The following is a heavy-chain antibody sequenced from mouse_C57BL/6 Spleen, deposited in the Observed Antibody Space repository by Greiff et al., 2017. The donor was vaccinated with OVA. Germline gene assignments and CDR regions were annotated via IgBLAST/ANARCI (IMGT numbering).Heavy chain of an antibody. D-gene: IGHD1-1*01. CDR2: FDPNSGGT. CDR1: GYTFTSYW. CDR3: AREGITTVVVDY. Sequence: QVQLQQPGAELVKPGASVKLSCKASGYTFTSYWMHWVKQRPGRGLEWIGRFDPNSGGTKYNEKFKSKATLTVDKPSSTAYMQLSSLTSEDSAVYYCAREGITTVVVDYWGQGTTLTVSS. J-gene: IGHJ2*01. V-gene: IGHV1-72*01.